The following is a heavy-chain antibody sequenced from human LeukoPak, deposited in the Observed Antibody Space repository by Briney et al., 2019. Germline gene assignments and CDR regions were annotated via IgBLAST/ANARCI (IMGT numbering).Heavy chain of an antibody. D-gene: IGHD4-17*01. J-gene: IGHJ4*02. Sequence: SETLSLTCTVSGGSISSYYWSWIRQPPGKGLEWIGYIYYSGSTNYNPSLKSRVTISVDTSKNQFSLKLSSVTAADTAVYYCARARSDGDYPRPFDYWGQGTLVTVSS. CDR1: GGSISSYY. CDR2: IYYSGST. V-gene: IGHV4-59*01. CDR3: ARARSDGDYPRPFDY.